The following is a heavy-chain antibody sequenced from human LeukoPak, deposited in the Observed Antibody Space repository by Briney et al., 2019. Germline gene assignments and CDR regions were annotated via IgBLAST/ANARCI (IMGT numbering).Heavy chain of an antibody. J-gene: IGHJ6*03. CDR2: TRNKANSYTT. CDR1: GFTFSDHY. D-gene: IGHD2-21*02. CDR3: ARVFGDTLGWDYMDV. V-gene: IGHV3-72*01. Sequence: GGSLRLSCAASGFTFSDHYMDWVRQAPGKGLEWVGRTRNKANSYTTEYAASVRGSFTISRDDSKNSLYLQMSSLKTEDTAVYYCARVFGDTLGWDYMDVWGKGTTVTVSS.